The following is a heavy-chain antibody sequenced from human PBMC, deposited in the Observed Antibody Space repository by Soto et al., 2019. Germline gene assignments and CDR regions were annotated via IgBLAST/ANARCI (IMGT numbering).Heavy chain of an antibody. D-gene: IGHD6-13*01. CDR2: ISSSSSTI. CDR1: GFTFSSYS. J-gene: IGHJ6*03. Sequence: GGSLRLSCAASGFTFSSYSMNWVRQAPGKGLEWVSYISSSSSTIYYADSVKGRFTISRDNAKNSLYLQMNSLRAEDTAVYYCARGAYSSSWYVAPTYYYMDVWGKGTTVTVSS. CDR3: ARGAYSSSWYVAPTYYYMDV. V-gene: IGHV3-48*01.